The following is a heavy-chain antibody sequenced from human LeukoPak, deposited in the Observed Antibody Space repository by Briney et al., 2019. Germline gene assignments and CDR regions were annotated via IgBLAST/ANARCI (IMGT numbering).Heavy chain of an antibody. CDR1: GYTFTSYG. CDR3: ARDAPGSSWPHGFDP. J-gene: IGHJ5*02. Sequence: GASVKVSCKASGYTFTSYGISWVRQAPGQGLEWMGWISAYNGNTNYAQKLQGRVTMTTDTSTSTAYMELRSLRSDDTAVYYCARDAPGSSWPHGFDPWGQGTLVTVSS. CDR2: ISAYNGNT. D-gene: IGHD6-13*01. V-gene: IGHV1-18*01.